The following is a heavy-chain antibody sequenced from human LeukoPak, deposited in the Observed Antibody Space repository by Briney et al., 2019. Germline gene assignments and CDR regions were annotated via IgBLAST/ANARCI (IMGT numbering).Heavy chain of an antibody. Sequence: ASVKVSCKASGYTFTSYYMHWVRQAPGQGLEWMGIINPSGGGTSYAQKFQGRVTMTRDASTSTVYMELSSLRSEDTAVYYCARDRYCTNGVCHIADYWGQGTLVTVSS. CDR1: GYTFTSYY. V-gene: IGHV1-46*03. CDR2: INPSGGGT. J-gene: IGHJ4*02. D-gene: IGHD2-8*01. CDR3: ARDRYCTNGVCHIADY.